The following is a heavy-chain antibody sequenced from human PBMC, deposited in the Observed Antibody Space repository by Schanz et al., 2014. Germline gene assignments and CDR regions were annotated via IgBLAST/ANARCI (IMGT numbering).Heavy chain of an antibody. D-gene: IGHD6-13*01. J-gene: IGHJ4*02. CDR1: GYTFTSYG. V-gene: IGHV1-18*01. CDR2: ISPYNGNT. CDR3: TRDGVDSAAGGND. Sequence: QILLVQPGPEVKKPGASVKVSCKASGYTFTSYGISWVRQAPGQGLEWMGWISPYNGNTNYAQKLQGRVTMTADTSTSTVYIELSSLRSEDTAVYYCTRDGVDSAAGGNDWGQGTLVTVSS.